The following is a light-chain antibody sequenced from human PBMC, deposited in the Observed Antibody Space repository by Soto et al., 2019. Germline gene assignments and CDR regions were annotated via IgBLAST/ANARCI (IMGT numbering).Light chain of an antibody. V-gene: IGKV1-13*02. CDR1: QGLASSA. CDR3: QQFNIYPLT. Sequence: AIQLTQSPSSLSASVGDRVTITCRASQGLASSAFAWYQQKPGKAPKLLIYAVSTLQSGVPSRFSGSGSGTDFTLTISSLQPEDFATYYCQQFNIYPLTFGQGTRLEIK. J-gene: IGKJ5*01. CDR2: AVS.